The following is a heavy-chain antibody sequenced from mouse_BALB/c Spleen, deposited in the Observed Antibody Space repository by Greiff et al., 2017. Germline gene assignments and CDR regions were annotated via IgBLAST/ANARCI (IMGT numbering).Heavy chain of an antibody. J-gene: IGHJ2*01. V-gene: IGHV1S127*01. D-gene: IGHD2-10*01. Sequence: QVQLQQSGPQLVRPGASVKISCKASGYSFTSYWMHWVKQRPGQGLEWIGMIDPSDSETRLNQKFKDKATLTVDKSSSTAYMQLSSPTSEDSAVYYCARAYSYYGNYVDYWGQGTTLTVSS. CDR3: ARAYSYYGNYVDY. CDR1: GYSFTSYW. CDR2: IDPSDSET.